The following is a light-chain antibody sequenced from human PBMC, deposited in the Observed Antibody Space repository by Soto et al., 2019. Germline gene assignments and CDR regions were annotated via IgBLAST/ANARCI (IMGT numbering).Light chain of an antibody. Sequence: QSVLTQPPSASGSPGQSVTISCTGTSSDVGAYDYVSWYQQHPGEAPKLMIYEVTKRPSGVPDRFSGSKSGNTASLTVSGLQAEDEADYYCSSYANTNNSVFGTGTKVTV. CDR3: SSYANTNNSV. J-gene: IGLJ1*01. CDR1: SSDVGAYDY. CDR2: EVT. V-gene: IGLV2-8*01.